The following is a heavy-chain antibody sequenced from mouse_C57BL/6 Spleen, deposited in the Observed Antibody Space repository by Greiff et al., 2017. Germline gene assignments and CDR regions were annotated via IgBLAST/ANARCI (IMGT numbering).Heavy chain of an antibody. J-gene: IGHJ4*01. V-gene: IGHV1-7*01. D-gene: IGHD1-1*01. CDR1: GYTFTSYW. Sequence: QVQLQQSGAELAKPGASVKLSCKASGYTFTSYWMHWVKQRPGQGLEWIGYINPSSGYTKYNQKFKDKATLTADKSYSTAYMQLSSLTYEDSAVYCCTRRFTTDAMDYWGQGTSVTVSS. CDR3: TRRFTTDAMDY. CDR2: INPSSGYT.